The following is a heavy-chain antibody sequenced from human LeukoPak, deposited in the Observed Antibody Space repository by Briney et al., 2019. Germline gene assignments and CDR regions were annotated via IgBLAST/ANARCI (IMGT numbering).Heavy chain of an antibody. CDR1: GFTFSSYG. D-gene: IGHD2-21*01. CDR2: ISGSGGST. V-gene: IGHV3-23*01. Sequence: GGTLRLSCAASGFTFSSYGMTWVRQAPGKGLEWVSGISGSGGSTYDADSVKGRFTISRDSSKNTLYLQMNRLRAEDAAVYYCAKAPVTTCSGAYCYPFDYWGQGTLVTVSS. CDR3: AKAPVTTCSGAYCYPFDY. J-gene: IGHJ4*02.